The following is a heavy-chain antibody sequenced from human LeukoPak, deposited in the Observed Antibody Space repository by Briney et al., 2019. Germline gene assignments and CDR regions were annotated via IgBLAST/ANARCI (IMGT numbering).Heavy chain of an antibody. CDR2: IYYSGST. CDR1: GGSISSSSYY. Sequence: PSETLSLTCTVSGGSISSSSYYWGWIRQPPGKGLEWIGSIYYSGSTYYNPSLKSRVTISVDTSKNQFSLKLSSVTAADTAVYYCARGTLSVVVTAIQFKGAFDIWGQGTMVTVSS. D-gene: IGHD2-21*02. V-gene: IGHV4-39*07. J-gene: IGHJ3*02. CDR3: ARGTLSVVVTAIQFKGAFDI.